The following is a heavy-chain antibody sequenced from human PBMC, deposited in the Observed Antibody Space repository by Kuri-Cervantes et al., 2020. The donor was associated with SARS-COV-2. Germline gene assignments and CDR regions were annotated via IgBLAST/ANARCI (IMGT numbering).Heavy chain of an antibody. CDR3: TRDQEVAGYFRH. J-gene: IGHJ1*01. D-gene: IGHD2-15*01. Sequence: GESLKISCTASGFTFGDYAMSWVRQAPGKGLEWVGFIRSKAYGGTTEYAASVKGRFTISRDDSKSIAYLQMNSLKTEDTAVYYCTRDQEVAGYFRHWGQGTLVTVSS. V-gene: IGHV3-49*04. CDR2: IRSKAYGGTT. CDR1: GFTFGDYA.